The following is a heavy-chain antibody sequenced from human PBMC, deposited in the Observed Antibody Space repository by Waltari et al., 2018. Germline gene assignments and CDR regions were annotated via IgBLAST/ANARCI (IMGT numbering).Heavy chain of an antibody. D-gene: IGHD2-2*01. CDR3: AKRYCSSTSCSSPYYGMDV. V-gene: IGHV3-23*01. J-gene: IGHJ6*02. Sequence: EVQLLESGGGLVQPGGSLRLSGAASGFTFSSYAMSWVRQAPGKGPEWVSAISGSGGSTYYADSVKGRFTISRDNSKNTLYLQMNSLRAEDTAVYYCAKRYCSSTSCSSPYYGMDVWGQGTTVTVSS. CDR2: ISGSGGST. CDR1: GFTFSSYA.